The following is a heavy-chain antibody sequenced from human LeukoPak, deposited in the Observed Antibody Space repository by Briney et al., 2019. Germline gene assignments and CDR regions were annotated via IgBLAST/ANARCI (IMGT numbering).Heavy chain of an antibody. CDR3: ARDHDYGDYILGV. CDR1: GFTFSSYG. D-gene: IGHD4-17*01. Sequence: PGGSLRLSCAASGFTFSSYGMHWVRQAPGKGLEWVSYISSSSTIYYADSVKGRFTISRDNAKNSLYLQMNSLRAEDTAVYYCARDHDYGDYILGVWGQGTLVTVSS. CDR2: ISSSSTI. V-gene: IGHV3-48*01. J-gene: IGHJ4*02.